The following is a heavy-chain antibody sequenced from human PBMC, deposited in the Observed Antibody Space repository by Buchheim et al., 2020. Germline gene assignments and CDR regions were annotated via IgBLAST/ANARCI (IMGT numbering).Heavy chain of an antibody. CDR1: GFTFSNYA. CDR3: ARLSAHYGED. Sequence: EVQLLESGGGLVQPGGSLRLSCAVSGFTFSNYAMTWVRQAPGQGLVWVSAISGNGATKYYADSVKGRFTISRDNSKNTLYLQMHSLRAEDTAVYYCARLSAHYGEDWGQGTL. J-gene: IGHJ4*02. V-gene: IGHV3-23*01. CDR2: ISGNGATK. D-gene: IGHD4-17*01.